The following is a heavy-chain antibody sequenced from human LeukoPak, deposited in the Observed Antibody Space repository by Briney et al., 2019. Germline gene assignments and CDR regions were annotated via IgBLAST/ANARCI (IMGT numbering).Heavy chain of an antibody. V-gene: IGHV3-48*01. CDR2: ISSSSSTI. CDR3: ARGLAAVDAFDI. D-gene: IGHD6-25*01. J-gene: IGHJ3*02. CDR1: GFTFSSYS. Sequence: GGSLRLSCAASGFTFSSYSMNWVRQAPGKGLEWVSYISSSSSTIYYADSVKGRFTISRDNAKNSLYLQMNSLRAEDTAVYYSARGLAAVDAFDIWGQGTMVTVSS.